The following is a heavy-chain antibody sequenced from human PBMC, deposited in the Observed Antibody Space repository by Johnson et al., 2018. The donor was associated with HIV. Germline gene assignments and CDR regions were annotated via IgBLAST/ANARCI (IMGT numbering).Heavy chain of an antibody. V-gene: IGHV3-9*01. J-gene: IGHJ3*02. CDR1: GFTFDDYA. Sequence: VQLVESGGGLVQPGRSLRLSCAASGFTFDDYAMYWVRQGPGKGLEWVSGINWNSGTIGYADSVKGRFTISRDNAKNSLHLQMNSLRAEDTAFYYCARDRRNRQWQRLDAFDIWGQGTMVTVSS. CDR3: ARDRRNRQWQRLDAFDI. CDR2: INWNSGTI. D-gene: IGHD6-19*01.